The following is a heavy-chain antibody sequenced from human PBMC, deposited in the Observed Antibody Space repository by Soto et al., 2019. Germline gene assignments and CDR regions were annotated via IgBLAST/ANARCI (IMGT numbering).Heavy chain of an antibody. CDR3: ASAPSSSSWWEGNGMDV. Sequence: EVQLVESGGGLVKPGGSLRLSCAASGFTFSSYSMNWVRQAPGKGLEWVSSISSSSSYIYYADSVKGRFTISRDNAKNSLYLQMNSLRAEDTAVYYCASAPSSSSWWEGNGMDVWGQGTTVTVSS. CDR2: ISSSSSYI. CDR1: GFTFSSYS. D-gene: IGHD6-13*01. V-gene: IGHV3-21*01. J-gene: IGHJ6*02.